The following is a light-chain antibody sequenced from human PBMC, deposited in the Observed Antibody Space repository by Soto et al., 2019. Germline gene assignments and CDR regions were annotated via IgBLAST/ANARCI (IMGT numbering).Light chain of an antibody. CDR1: SSNIGSNH. Sequence: QSVLTQPPSASGTPGQRVTISCSGSSSNIGSNHVYWYQQFPGMAPKLLMYRSDQRPTGVPDRFSGSTSGTSASLAISGLRSDDEADYYCSARDDILSGVVFGGGTKLTVL. V-gene: IGLV1-47*01. J-gene: IGLJ2*01. CDR3: SARDDILSGVV. CDR2: RSD.